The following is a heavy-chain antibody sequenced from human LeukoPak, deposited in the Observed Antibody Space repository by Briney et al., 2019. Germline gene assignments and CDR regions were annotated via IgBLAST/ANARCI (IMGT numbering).Heavy chain of an antibody. CDR1: GYTFTSYY. Sequence: ASVKVSCKASGYTFTSYYMHWARQAPGQGLEWMGIINPSGGSTSYAQKFQGRVTMTRDTSTSTVYMELSSLRSEDTAVYYCARTRGHCSSTSCYRSSYMDVWGKGTTVTVSS. CDR2: INPSGGST. D-gene: IGHD2-2*01. CDR3: ARTRGHCSSTSCYRSSYMDV. J-gene: IGHJ6*03. V-gene: IGHV1-46*03.